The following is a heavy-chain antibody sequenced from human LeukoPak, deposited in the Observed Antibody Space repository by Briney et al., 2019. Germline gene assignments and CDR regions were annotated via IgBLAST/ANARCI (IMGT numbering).Heavy chain of an antibody. D-gene: IGHD5-12*01. Sequence: SETLSLTCTVSGGAISSYYWSWIRQPPGKGLEWVGFIYYSGSANYNPSLRSRVTRSVDTSKNQFSLKLTSVTAADTAVYYCARKGVVATSYFFDYWGQGTLVTVSS. CDR3: ARKGVVATSYFFDY. J-gene: IGHJ4*02. CDR2: IYYSGSA. CDR1: GGAISSYY. V-gene: IGHV4-59*01.